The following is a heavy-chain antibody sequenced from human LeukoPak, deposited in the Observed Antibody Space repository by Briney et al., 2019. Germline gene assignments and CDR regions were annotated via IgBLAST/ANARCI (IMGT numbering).Heavy chain of an antibody. D-gene: IGHD3-10*01. Sequence: ASVKVSCKASGYTFTSYDINWVRQATGQGLEWMGWINPSCGNTGYAQKFQGRVTMTRNNSISTAYMELSSLRSEDTAVYYCARATDPLFFPNWLDPGRQGTLVTVSS. CDR1: GYTFTSYD. J-gene: IGHJ5*02. V-gene: IGHV1-8*01. CDR2: INPSCGNT. CDR3: ARATDPLFFPNWLDP.